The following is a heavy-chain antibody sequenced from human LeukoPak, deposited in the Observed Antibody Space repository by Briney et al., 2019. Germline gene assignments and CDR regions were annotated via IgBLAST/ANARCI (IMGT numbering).Heavy chain of an antibody. D-gene: IGHD3-3*01. CDR1: GFTFSSYA. Sequence: GSLRLSWAASGFTFSSYAMSWVRQAPGEGLEWVSAISGSGGSTYFADFVKGRFTISRANSKTTLNLQMNSLRAEDLAVYYCAKRTPIFGTHLASWGQGPLVTVSS. CDR2: ISGSGGST. CDR3: AKRTPIFGTHLAS. J-gene: IGHJ4*02. V-gene: IGHV3-23*01.